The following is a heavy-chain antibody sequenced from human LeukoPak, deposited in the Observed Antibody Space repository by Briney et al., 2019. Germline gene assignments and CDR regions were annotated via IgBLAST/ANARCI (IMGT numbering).Heavy chain of an antibody. Sequence: GGSLRLSCAASGFTFSSYAMSWVRQAPGKGLEWVSAISGSGGSTYYADSVKGRFTISRDNSKNTLYLQMNSLRAEDSAVYYCAKDAYYYDSSGSTYWGQGTLVTVSS. J-gene: IGHJ4*02. CDR3: AKDAYYYDSSGSTY. V-gene: IGHV3-23*01. D-gene: IGHD3-22*01. CDR1: GFTFSSYA. CDR2: ISGSGGST.